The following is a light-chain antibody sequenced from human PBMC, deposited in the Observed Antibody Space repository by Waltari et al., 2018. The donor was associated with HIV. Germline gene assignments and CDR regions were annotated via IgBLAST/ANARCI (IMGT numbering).Light chain of an antibody. V-gene: IGLV3-25*03. CDR3: QSADSSGSSWV. CDR2: KDS. J-gene: IGLJ3*02. Sequence: SYELTQPPSVSVSPGQTARITCSGDSLPQQYVYWYQQRPGRAPVWVLYKDSDRPSAVPERFSGSRSGTTVTLTISGVQADDEADYYCQSADSSGSSWVFGGGTKLTV. CDR1: SLPQQY.